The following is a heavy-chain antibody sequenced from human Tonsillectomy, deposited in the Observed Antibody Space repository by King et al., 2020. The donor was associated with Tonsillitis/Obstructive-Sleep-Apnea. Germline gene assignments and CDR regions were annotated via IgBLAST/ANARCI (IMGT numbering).Heavy chain of an antibody. V-gene: IGHV3-33*01. CDR3: ARDPSVRVVVGGFDY. CDR2: IWYDGSNK. CDR1: AFTFSSYG. Sequence: VQLVESGGGVVQPGRSLRLSCAASAFTFSSYGMHWVRQAPGRGLEWVAVIWYDGSNKDYADSVKGRFTISRDNSKNTLSLQMNSLRVEDTAVYYCARDPSVRVVVGGFDYRGPGNLFTPSP. D-gene: IGHD3-22*01. J-gene: IGHJ4*02.